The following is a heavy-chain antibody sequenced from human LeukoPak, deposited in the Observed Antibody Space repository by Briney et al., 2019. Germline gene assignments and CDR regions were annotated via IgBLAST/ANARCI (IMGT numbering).Heavy chain of an antibody. J-gene: IGHJ6*03. CDR2: IYTSGST. V-gene: IGHV4-61*02. CDR1: GGSISSGSYF. Sequence: SETLSLTCTVSGGSISSGSYFWSWIRQPAGKGLEWIGRIYTSGSTNYNPSLKSRVTISVDTSKNQFSLKLSSVTAADTAVYYCARGGSGWNYYYYYMDVWGKGTTVTVSS. CDR3: ARGGSGWNYYYYYMDV. D-gene: IGHD6-19*01.